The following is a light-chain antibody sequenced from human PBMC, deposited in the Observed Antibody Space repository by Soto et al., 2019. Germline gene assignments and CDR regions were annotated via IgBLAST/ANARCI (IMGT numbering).Light chain of an antibody. CDR3: QQYNNWPLT. V-gene: IGKV3-15*01. CDR2: GAS. CDR1: QSVSSSN. J-gene: IGKJ5*01. Sequence: EIVFTQSPGTLSLSPGERATLSCRASQSVSSSNLAWYQQKPGQAPRLLIYGASSRATGIPVRFSGSGSGTEFTLTISSLQSEDFAVYYCQQYNNWPLTFGQGTRLEI.